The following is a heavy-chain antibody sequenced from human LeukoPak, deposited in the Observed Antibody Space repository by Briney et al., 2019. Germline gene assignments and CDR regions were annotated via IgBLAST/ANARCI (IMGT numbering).Heavy chain of an antibody. Sequence: GGSLILSCAASGFTYSHYGMHWVRQAPGKGLEWVAVIWSDGTQKYYGDAVKGRFTISRDNSKDTLYLQMSSLRVDDTAVYFCAKARSYGDYYFDSWGQGTLVTVSA. D-gene: IGHD4-17*01. CDR3: AKARSYGDYYFDS. J-gene: IGHJ4*02. V-gene: IGHV3-33*06. CDR1: GFTYSHYG. CDR2: IWSDGTQK.